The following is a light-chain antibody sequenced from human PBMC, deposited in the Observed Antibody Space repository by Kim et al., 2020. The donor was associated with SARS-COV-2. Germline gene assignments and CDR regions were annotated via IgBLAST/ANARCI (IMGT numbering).Light chain of an antibody. Sequence: ASGGDRVTVSGRASQDRRKEVGWYQQKPGRAPKRLIYGASSLQSGVPSRCSGSGSGTEFTLTISSLQPEDFATYFCLQHNTYPITFGQGTRLEIK. CDR1: QDRRKE. J-gene: IGKJ5*01. V-gene: IGKV1-17*01. CDR2: GAS. CDR3: LQHNTYPIT.